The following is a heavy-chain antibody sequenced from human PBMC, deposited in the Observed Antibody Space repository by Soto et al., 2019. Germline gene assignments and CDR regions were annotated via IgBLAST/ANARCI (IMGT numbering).Heavy chain of an antibody. Sequence: SLRLSCVASAFTFGDYSMHWVRQAPGKGLEWVAAISGDGIKKSYADSVKGRATLSRDNAKNTLYLQMDNLRAEDTAVYFCGRDLGGSGTPLEYYGMDVWGRGTTVTVSS. CDR1: AFTFGDYS. D-gene: IGHD3-10*01. CDR2: ISGDGIKK. CDR3: GRDLGGSGTPLEYYGMDV. J-gene: IGHJ6*02. V-gene: IGHV3-30*04.